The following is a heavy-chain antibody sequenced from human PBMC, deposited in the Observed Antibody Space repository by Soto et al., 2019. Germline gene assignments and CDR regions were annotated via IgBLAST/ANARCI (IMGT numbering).Heavy chain of an antibody. D-gene: IGHD3-3*01. Sequence: GGSLRLSCAASGFTFSSYGMHWVRQAPGKGLEWVAVISYDGSNKYYADSVKGRFTISRDNSKNTLYLQMNSLRAEDTAVYYCAKDFGYDFWSGYFSNYYYYGMDVWGQGTTVTVSS. CDR1: GFTFSSYG. CDR3: AKDFGYDFWSGYFSNYYYYGMDV. J-gene: IGHJ6*02. CDR2: ISYDGSNK. V-gene: IGHV3-30*18.